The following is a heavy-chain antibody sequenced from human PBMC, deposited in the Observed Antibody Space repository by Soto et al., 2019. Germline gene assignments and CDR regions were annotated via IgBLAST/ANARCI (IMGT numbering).Heavy chain of an antibody. CDR3: AKLAFGGVLAN. V-gene: IGHV4-39*01. CDR2: NYYSGST. D-gene: IGHD3-10*01. CDR1: GGSISSISSY. Sequence: SQTLSLTCIFSGGSISSISSYWPSSRQPPGKGLEWIGSNYYSGSTYHTPCLKSRVTISVLTSKNQISLRLYSMTAADTAVYSCAKLAFGGVLANWGRGALVTVSS. J-gene: IGHJ4*02.